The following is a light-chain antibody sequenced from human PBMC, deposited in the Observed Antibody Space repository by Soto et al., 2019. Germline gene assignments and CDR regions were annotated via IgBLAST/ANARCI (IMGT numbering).Light chain of an antibody. V-gene: IGKV1-39*01. J-gene: IGKJ5*01. CDR2: TSF. Sequence: IQMTQSPSSLSASVGDRVSITCRASQSIGTFLNWYQQKPGEAPNLLIHTSFTLYSGVPSRFSGSGSGADFTLTITNLQPEDFATYYCQQSYSIPITFGPGTRLEIK. CDR3: QQSYSIPIT. CDR1: QSIGTF.